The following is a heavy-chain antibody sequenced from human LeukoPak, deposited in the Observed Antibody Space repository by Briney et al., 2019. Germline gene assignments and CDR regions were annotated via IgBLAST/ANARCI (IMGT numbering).Heavy chain of an antibody. CDR1: GDXISGYY. CDR3: ARLLGSSNWFDP. Sequence: SETLSLTCTVSGDXISGYYWSWIRQPPGKGLEWIAYIYYSGSTNYNPSLKSRVTISVDTSKTQFSLKLSSLTAADTAVYYCARLLGSSNWFDPWGQGTLVTVSS. D-gene: IGHD6-6*01. V-gene: IGHV4-59*08. CDR2: IYYSGST. J-gene: IGHJ5*02.